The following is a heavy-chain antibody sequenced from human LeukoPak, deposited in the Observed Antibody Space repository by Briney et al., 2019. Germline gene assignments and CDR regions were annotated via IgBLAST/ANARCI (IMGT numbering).Heavy chain of an antibody. CDR2: INPNSGGT. CDR3: ASSSMVGWFGNFDY. D-gene: IGHD3-10*01. CDR1: GYTFTGYY. J-gene: IGHJ4*02. V-gene: IGHV1-2*02. Sequence: GASVKVSCKASGYTFTGYYMHWVRQAPGQGLEWMGWINPNSGGTNYAQKFQGRVTMTRDTSISTAYMELSRLRSDDTAVYYCASSSMVGWFGNFDYWGQGTLVTVSS.